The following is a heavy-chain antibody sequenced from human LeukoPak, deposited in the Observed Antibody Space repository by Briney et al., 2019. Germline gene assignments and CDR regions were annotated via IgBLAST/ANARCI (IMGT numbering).Heavy chain of an antibody. CDR1: GYTFTGYY. J-gene: IGHJ3*02. V-gene: IGHV1-2*06. CDR2: INPNTGGT. CDR3: ARVGDGLNDAFDI. D-gene: IGHD5-24*01. Sequence: ASVKASCKASGYTFTGYYMNWVRQAPGQGLEWLGRINPNTGGTNYAQNFRGRVTMTRDTSISTAYMELSRLRSDDTAVYYCARVGDGLNDAFDIWGQGTMVTVSS.